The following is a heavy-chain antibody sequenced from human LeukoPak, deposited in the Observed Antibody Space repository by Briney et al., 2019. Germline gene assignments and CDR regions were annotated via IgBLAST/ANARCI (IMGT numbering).Heavy chain of an antibody. V-gene: IGHV3-74*01. CDR3: TKANFDWVLYFHH. J-gene: IGHJ4*02. CDR2: IKTDGSNT. D-gene: IGHD3-9*01. CDR1: GFTFSSYW. Sequence: PGGSLRLSCAASGFTFSSYWMHWVRQAPGKGLVWVSRIKTDGSNTNYADSVKGRFTISRDNAKNSLYLQMNSLRPEDTAMYYCTKANFDWVLYFHHWGQGTLVTVSS.